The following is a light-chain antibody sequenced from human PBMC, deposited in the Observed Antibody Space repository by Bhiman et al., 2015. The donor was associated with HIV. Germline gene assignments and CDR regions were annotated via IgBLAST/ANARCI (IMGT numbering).Light chain of an antibody. J-gene: IGLJ1*01. Sequence: QSALTQPASVSGSPGQSITISCTGTSRDVGGYDYVSWYQQHPGKAPQLMIYDVSQRPSGISNRFSGSKSGNTASLGITGLQTGDEADYYCGTWDSSLSAGEVFGTGTKVTVL. V-gene: IGLV2-14*03. CDR2: DVS. CDR1: SRDVGGYDY. CDR3: GTWDSSLSAGEV.